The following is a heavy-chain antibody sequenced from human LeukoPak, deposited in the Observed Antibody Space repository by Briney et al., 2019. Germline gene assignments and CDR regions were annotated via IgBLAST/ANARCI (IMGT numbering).Heavy chain of an antibody. CDR1: GFTFDDYA. D-gene: IGHD3-9*01. J-gene: IGHJ4*02. V-gene: IGHV3-9*01. CDR2: ISWNSGSI. CDR3: AKGRLRYFDWFDY. Sequence: GRSLRLSCAASGFTFDDYAMHWVRQAPGKGLEWVSGISWNSGSIGYADSVKGRFTISRDNAKNSLYLQMNSLRAEVTALYYCAKGRLRYFDWFDYWGQGTLVTVSS.